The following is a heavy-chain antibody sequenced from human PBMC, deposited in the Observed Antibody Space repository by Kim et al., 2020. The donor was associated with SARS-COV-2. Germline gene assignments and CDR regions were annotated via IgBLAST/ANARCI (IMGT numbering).Heavy chain of an antibody. Sequence: GGSLRLSCAASGFSVTGNFMAWVRQAPGKGLEGVSAIYSGGSKYYADSVEGRFTVSRDNSKNTMYLRMNSLRAEDTAVYYCAREYYYGSGTNGLDPWGQG. CDR1: GFSVTGNF. CDR3: AREYYYGSGTNGLDP. V-gene: IGHV3-66*01. J-gene: IGHJ5*02. CDR2: IYSGGSK. D-gene: IGHD3-10*01.